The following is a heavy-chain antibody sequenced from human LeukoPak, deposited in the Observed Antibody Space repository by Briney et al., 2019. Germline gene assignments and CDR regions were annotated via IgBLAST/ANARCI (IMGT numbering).Heavy chain of an antibody. CDR1: GFTFSSYE. CDR2: ISSSGSTI. Sequence: PGGSLRLSCAASGFTFSSYEMNWVRQAPGKGLEWVSYISSSGSTIYYADSVKGRFTISRDSAKNSLYLQMNSLRAEDTAVYYCAREGQWLSSLYPWGQGTLVTVSS. J-gene: IGHJ5*02. D-gene: IGHD6-19*01. V-gene: IGHV3-48*03. CDR3: AREGQWLSSLYP.